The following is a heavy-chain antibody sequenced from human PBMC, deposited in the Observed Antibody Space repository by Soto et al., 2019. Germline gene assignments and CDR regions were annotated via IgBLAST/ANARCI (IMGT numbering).Heavy chain of an antibody. Sequence: SETLSLTCTVSGGSISSSSYYWGWIRQPPGKGLEWIGSIYYSGSTYYNPSLKSRVTISVDTSKNQFSLKLSSVTAADTAVYYCARDQSWLAVAGLQWAGDYYYGMDVWGQGTTVTVSS. V-gene: IGHV4-39*02. CDR2: IYYSGST. CDR1: GGSISSSSYY. D-gene: IGHD6-19*01. J-gene: IGHJ6*02. CDR3: ARDQSWLAVAGLQWAGDYYYGMDV.